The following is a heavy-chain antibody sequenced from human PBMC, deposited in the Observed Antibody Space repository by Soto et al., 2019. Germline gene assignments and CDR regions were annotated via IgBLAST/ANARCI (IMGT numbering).Heavy chain of an antibody. CDR2: IYYNGRT. Sequence: SETLSLTCSVSGGSINNTNYSWVWIRQPPGKGLEWIGMIYYNGRTYYSASLKSRVTISVDPSKNQISLKVTSVTAADRAVYYCARSGSRGHRSDWFDPWGQGRLVTVSS. D-gene: IGHD3-10*01. CDR1: GGSINNTNYS. J-gene: IGHJ5*02. CDR3: ARSGSRGHRSDWFDP. V-gene: IGHV4-39*01.